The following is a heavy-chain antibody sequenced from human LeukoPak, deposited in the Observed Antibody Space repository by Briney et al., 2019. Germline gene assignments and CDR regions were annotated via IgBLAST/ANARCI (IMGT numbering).Heavy chain of an antibody. CDR2: IFGSGSDT. Sequence: GGSLRLSCAASGFTFNTYKMHWVRQAPGKGLEWVSCIFGSGSDTHYADSVKGRFTISRDNSKNTLYLQMNSLRAEDTAVYYCARGGVAALHDDAFDIWGQGTMVTVSS. J-gene: IGHJ3*02. V-gene: IGHV3-21*04. CDR1: GFTFNTYK. CDR3: ARGGVAALHDDAFDI. D-gene: IGHD6-19*01.